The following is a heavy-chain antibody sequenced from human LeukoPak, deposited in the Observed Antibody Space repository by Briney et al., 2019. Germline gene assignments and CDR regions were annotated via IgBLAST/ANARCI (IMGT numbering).Heavy chain of an antibody. J-gene: IGHJ4*02. V-gene: IGHV3-72*01. CDR2: SRNRAKSYTT. Sequence: PGGSLRLSCAASGLTFSDHYMDWVRQAPGKGLEWVGRSRNRAKSYTTDYAASVKGRFTISRDDSKSTLYLQMNSLETEDTAVYYCSRDATGDHWGQGTLVGVSS. CDR3: SRDATGDH. CDR1: GLTFSDHY.